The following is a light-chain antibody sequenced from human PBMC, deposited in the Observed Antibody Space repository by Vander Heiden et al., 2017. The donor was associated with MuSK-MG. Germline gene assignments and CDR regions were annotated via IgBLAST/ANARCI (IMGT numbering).Light chain of an antibody. CDR3: QQHHKQLYT. V-gene: IGKV1-33*01. Sequence: DIQITQSPSSLSASVGDRVTITCQASQGIIKYLAWYQQKPGKAPKVLIYATSNLHTGVPSRFSGSGSGTDFTFTISSLQPEDTATYYCQQHHKQLYTFGGGTNLEIK. CDR1: QGIIKY. J-gene: IGKJ4*01. CDR2: ATS.